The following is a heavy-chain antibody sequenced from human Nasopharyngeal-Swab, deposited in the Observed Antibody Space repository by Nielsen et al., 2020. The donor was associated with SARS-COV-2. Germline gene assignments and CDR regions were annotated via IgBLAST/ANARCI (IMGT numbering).Heavy chain of an antibody. D-gene: IGHD3-22*01. CDR3: ARGYYYDSSGYRPRGMDV. CDR2: IGTAGDT. V-gene: IGHV3-13*01. Sequence: GGSLRLSFAASGFTFSSYDMHWVRQATGKGLEWVSAIGTAGDTYYPGSVKGRFTISRENAKNSLYLQMNSLRAGDTAVYYCARGYYYDSSGYRPRGMDVWGQGTTVTVSS. CDR1: GFTFSSYD. J-gene: IGHJ6*02.